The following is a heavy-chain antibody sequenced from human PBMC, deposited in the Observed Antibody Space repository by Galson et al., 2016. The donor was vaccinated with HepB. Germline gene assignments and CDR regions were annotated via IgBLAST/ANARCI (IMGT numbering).Heavy chain of an antibody. V-gene: IGHV3-23*01. CDR1: GFSFSSHA. CDR3: AKRPYSYGWHYGMDV. CDR2: ITSGGTT. D-gene: IGHD5-18*01. J-gene: IGHJ6*02. Sequence: SLRLSCAASGFSFSSHAMSWVRQAPGKGLEWVSGITSGGTTYYADSVQGRFTISRDNSKNILYLQMKSLRDEDTAVYYCAKRPYSYGWHYGMDVWGQGTTVTVPS.